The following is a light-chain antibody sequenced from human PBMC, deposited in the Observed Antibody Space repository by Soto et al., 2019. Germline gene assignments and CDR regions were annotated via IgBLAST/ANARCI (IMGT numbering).Light chain of an antibody. J-gene: IGKJ5*01. CDR2: GAS. CDR3: QQRSSWPIT. V-gene: IGKV3D-20*02. CDR1: QSVSNNY. Sequence: EIVLTQSPGTLSLSPGERSTLSCRASQSVSNNYLAWYQQKPGQAPRLLIYGASNRATGIQDRFSGSGSGTDFTLTISSLEPEDFAVYYCQQRSSWPITFGQGTQLEIK.